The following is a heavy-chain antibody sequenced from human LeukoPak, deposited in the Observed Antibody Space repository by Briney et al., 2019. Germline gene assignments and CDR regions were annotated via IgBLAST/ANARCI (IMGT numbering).Heavy chain of an antibody. D-gene: IGHD6-19*01. CDR3: ARVIYSSGWYEKFDY. J-gene: IGHJ4*02. Sequence: GASVKVSCKASGYTFTGYYMHWVRQAPGQGLEWMGWINPNSGGTNYAQKFRGRVTMTRGTSISTAYMELSRLRSDDTAVYYCARVIYSSGWYEKFDYWGQGTLVTVSS. CDR2: INPNSGGT. CDR1: GYTFTGYY. V-gene: IGHV1-2*02.